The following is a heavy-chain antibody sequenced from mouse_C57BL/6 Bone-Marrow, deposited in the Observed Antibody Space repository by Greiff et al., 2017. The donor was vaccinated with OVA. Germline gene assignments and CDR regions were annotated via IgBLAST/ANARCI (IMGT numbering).Heavy chain of an antibody. J-gene: IGHJ2*01. CDR2: NDPNSGGT. CDR1: GYTFTSYW. Sequence: VQLQQPGAELVKPGASVKLSCKASGYTFTSYWMHWVKQRPGRGLEWIGRNDPNSGGTKYNEKFKSKATLTVDKPSSTAYMQLSSLTSEDSAVYYCARWGALYGNYFDYWGQGTTLTVSS. D-gene: IGHD2-1*01. CDR3: ARWGALYGNYFDY. V-gene: IGHV1-72*01.